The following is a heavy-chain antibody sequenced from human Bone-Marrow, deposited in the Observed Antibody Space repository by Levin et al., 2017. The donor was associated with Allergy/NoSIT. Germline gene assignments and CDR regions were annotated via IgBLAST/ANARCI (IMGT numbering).Heavy chain of an antibody. J-gene: IGHJ4*02. CDR1: GFTFSSYN. Sequence: GGSPRLSCAASGFTFSSYNMNWVRQAPGKGLEWVSYISSSSSYIYYADSVKGRFTISRDNAKNSLYLQMNSLRAEDTAVYYCARDSPNYYGSGTYYNPPLDYWGQGTLVTVSS. CDR3: ARDSPNYYGSGTYYNPPLDY. V-gene: IGHV3-21*01. D-gene: IGHD3-10*01. CDR2: ISSSSSYI.